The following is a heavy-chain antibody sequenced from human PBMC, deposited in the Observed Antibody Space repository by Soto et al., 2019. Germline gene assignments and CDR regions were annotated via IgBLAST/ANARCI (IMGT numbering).Heavy chain of an antibody. CDR3: ARASDSSGVNANRDPHQAFDI. Sequence: GKGLEWVSAISGSSSSTYYADSVKGRFTISRDNAKNSLYLQMNSLRAEDTAVYYCARASDSSGVNANRDPHQAFDIWGQGTMVTVS. D-gene: IGHD3-22*01. CDR2: ISGSSSST. J-gene: IGHJ3*02. V-gene: IGHV3-21*01.